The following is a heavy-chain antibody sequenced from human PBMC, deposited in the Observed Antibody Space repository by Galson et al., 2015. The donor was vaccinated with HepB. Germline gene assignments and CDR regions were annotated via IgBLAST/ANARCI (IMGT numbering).Heavy chain of an antibody. CDR1: GFTFSSYG. J-gene: IGHJ6*01. V-gene: IGHV3-33*01. CDR2: IWYDGSNK. CDR3: ARDLRPPVSFSGGQYGMDV. Sequence: SLRLSCTASGFTFSSYGMHWVRQAPGKGLEWVAVIWYDGSNKYYADSVKGRFTISRDNSKNTLYLQMNSLRAEDTAVYYCARDLRPPVSFSGGQYGMDVWGQGTTVTVSS. D-gene: IGHD2/OR15-2a*01.